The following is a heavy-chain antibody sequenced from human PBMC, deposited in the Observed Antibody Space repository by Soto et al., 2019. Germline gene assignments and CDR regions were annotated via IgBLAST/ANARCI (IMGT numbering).Heavy chain of an antibody. CDR3: ARLASWGDYGYYYYYMDV. Sequence: SETLSLTCTVSGGSISSYYWSWIRQPPGKGLEWIGYIYYSGSTNYNPSLKSRVTISVDTSKNQFSLKLSSVTAADTAVYYCARLASWGDYGYYYYYMDVWGKGTTVTVSS. CDR1: GGSISSYY. D-gene: IGHD4-17*01. CDR2: IYYSGST. V-gene: IGHV4-59*08. J-gene: IGHJ6*03.